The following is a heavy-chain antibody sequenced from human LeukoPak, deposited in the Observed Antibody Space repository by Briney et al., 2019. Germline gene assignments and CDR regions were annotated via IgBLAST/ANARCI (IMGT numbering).Heavy chain of an antibody. Sequence: PGGSLRLSCAASGFTFSSNGMTWVRQAPGKGLEWVSAISRSGGTTYYADSVKGRFTISRDNSKNTLYLQMNSLRAEDTAVYYCARENSGSYYQFDYWGQGTLVTVSS. CDR1: GFTFSSNG. V-gene: IGHV3-23*01. D-gene: IGHD1-26*01. CDR3: ARENSGSYYQFDY. CDR2: ISRSGGTT. J-gene: IGHJ4*02.